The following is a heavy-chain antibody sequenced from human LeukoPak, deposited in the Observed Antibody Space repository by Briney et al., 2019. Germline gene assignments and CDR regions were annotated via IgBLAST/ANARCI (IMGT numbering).Heavy chain of an antibody. CDR3: ARVELERRSTHYYYMDV. CDR1: GGSISGYY. V-gene: IGHV4-59*01. CDR2: IYYSGST. Sequence: NSSETLSLTCTVSGGSISGYYWSWIRQPPGKGLEWIGYIYYSGSTNYNPSLKSRVTISVDTSKNQFSLKLSSVTAADTAVYYCARVELERRSTHYYYMDVWGKGTTVTISS. D-gene: IGHD1-1*01. J-gene: IGHJ6*03.